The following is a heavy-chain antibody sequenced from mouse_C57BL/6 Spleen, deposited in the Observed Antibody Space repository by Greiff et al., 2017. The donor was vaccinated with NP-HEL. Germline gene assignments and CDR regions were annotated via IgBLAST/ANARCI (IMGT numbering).Heavy chain of an antibody. D-gene: IGHD3-1*01. CDR3: ARPSGFYWYFDV. V-gene: IGHV1-64*01. Sequence: QVQLQQPGAELVKPGASVKLSCKASGYTFTSYWMHWVKQRPGQGLEWIGMIHPNSGSTNYNEKFKSKATLTVDKSSSTAYMQLSSLTSEDSAVYDCARPSGFYWYFDVWGTGTTVTVSS. CDR1: GYTFTSYW. CDR2: IHPNSGST. J-gene: IGHJ1*03.